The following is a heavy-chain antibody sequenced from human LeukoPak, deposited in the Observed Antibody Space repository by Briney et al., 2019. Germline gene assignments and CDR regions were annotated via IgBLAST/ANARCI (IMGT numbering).Heavy chain of an antibody. J-gene: IGHJ3*02. Sequence: GGSLRLSCAASGFTFSSYAMSWVRQAPGKGLEWVSATSGSGDGTFYADSVKGRFTISRDNSKNTLYLQMNSLRAEDTAVYYCAKDPSVLGAFDIWGQGTMVTVSS. CDR3: AKDPSVLGAFDI. CDR1: GFTFSSYA. V-gene: IGHV3-23*01. CDR2: TSGSGDGT.